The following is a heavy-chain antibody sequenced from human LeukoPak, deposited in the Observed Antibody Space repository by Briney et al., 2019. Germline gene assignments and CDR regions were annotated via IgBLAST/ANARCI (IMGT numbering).Heavy chain of an antibody. J-gene: IGHJ4*02. D-gene: IGHD2-8*01. V-gene: IGHV4-31*03. CDR2: IYYSGST. CDR3: ARGDCTNGVCYIDY. Sequence: TSSETLSLTCTVSGGSISSGGYYWSWIRQHPGKGLEWIGYIYYSGSTYYNPSLKSRVTISVDTSKNQFSLKLSSVTAADTAVYYCARGDCTNGVCYIDYWGQGTLVTVSS. CDR1: GGSISSGGYY.